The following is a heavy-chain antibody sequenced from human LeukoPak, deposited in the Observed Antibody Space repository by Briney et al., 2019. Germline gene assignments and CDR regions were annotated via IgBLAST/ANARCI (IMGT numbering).Heavy chain of an antibody. Sequence: PGGSLRLSCAASGFTFSSYEMNWVRQAPGKGLEWVSYISSSGSTIYYADSVKGRFTISRDNAKNSLYLQMNCLRAEDTAVYYCARANYDFWSGYYYYYGMDVWGQGTTVTVSS. CDR1: GFTFSSYE. D-gene: IGHD3-3*01. J-gene: IGHJ6*02. V-gene: IGHV3-48*03. CDR3: ARANYDFWSGYYYYYGMDV. CDR2: ISSSGSTI.